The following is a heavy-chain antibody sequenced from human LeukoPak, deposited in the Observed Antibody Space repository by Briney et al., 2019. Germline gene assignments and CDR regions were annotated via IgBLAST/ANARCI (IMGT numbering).Heavy chain of an antibody. Sequence: GGSLRLSCAASGFTFSSYWTDWVRQAPGKGLEWVANIKPDGSEKYYVDSVKGRFTISRDNAKNSLYLQMNSLRVEDTAVYYCARDKYGAYFDSWGQGTLVTVSS. CDR2: IKPDGSEK. CDR3: ARDKYGAYFDS. D-gene: IGHD4-17*01. CDR1: GFTFSSYW. V-gene: IGHV3-7*04. J-gene: IGHJ4*02.